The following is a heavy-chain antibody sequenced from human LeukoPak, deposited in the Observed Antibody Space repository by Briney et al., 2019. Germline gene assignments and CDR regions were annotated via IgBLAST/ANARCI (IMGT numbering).Heavy chain of an antibody. CDR2: IKQDGSEK. J-gene: IGHJ4*02. Sequence: GGSLRLSCAASGCTFTSYWMSWVRQAPGKGLEWVANIKQDGSEKYYVDSVNGRFTISRDNAKNSLYLQMDSLRAEDTAVYYCAKDGAWGQGTLVTVSS. V-gene: IGHV3-7*04. D-gene: IGHD3-16*01. CDR3: AKDGA. CDR1: GCTFTSYW.